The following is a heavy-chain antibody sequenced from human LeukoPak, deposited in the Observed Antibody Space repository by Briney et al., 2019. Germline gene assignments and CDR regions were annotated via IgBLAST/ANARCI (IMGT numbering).Heavy chain of an antibody. CDR2: ISSASSYI. J-gene: IGHJ4*02. CDR1: GFTFTVHT. D-gene: IGHD3-22*01. V-gene: IGHV3-21*01. Sequence: GGSLRLSCAASGFTFTVHTMNWVRQAPGKGLEWVASISSASSYIYYADSLKGRFTVSRDNAKNSLYLQMNSLRAEDTAVYFCARDNYHDGSAYPFDYWGQGTLVTVSS. CDR3: ARDNYHDGSAYPFDY.